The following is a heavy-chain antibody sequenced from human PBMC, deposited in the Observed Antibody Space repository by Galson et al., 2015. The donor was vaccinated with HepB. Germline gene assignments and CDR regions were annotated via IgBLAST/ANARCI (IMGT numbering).Heavy chain of an antibody. Sequence: SVKVSCKASGDTFTTYAVSWVRQAPGHGLEWLGQIIPVFDTTKYAQKFQGRVSITADGSTNTAFLELSSLRPEDTAVYYCANNYYDSSGYFLWGQGTQDTASS. V-gene: IGHV1-69*13. D-gene: IGHD3-22*01. J-gene: IGHJ4*02. CDR2: IIPVFDTT. CDR3: ANNYYDSSGYFL. CDR1: GDTFTTYA.